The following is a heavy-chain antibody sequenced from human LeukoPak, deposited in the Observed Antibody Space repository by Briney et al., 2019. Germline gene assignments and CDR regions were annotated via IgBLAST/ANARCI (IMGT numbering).Heavy chain of an antibody. V-gene: IGHV1-46*01. J-gene: IGHJ4*02. CDR2: INPSGGST. CDR1: GYTFTNYY. D-gene: IGHD6-13*01. CDR3: ARVGHIAAAGTYDY. Sequence: ATVKVSCKASGYTFTNYYMHWVRHPPAQALEWMGIINPSGGSTSYAQKFQGRVTLTRDTSTSKVYMELSSLRSEDTAVYYCARVGHIAAAGTYDYWGQGTLVTVSS.